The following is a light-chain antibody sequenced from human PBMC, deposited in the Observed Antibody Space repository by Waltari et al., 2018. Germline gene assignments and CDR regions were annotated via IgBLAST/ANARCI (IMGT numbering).Light chain of an antibody. CDR2: EVT. CDR1: SSDVGGYNY. Sequence: QSALTQPPSASGSPGQSVTISCTGTSSDVGGYNYVPWYQQHPGKAPKLIIYEVTQRPSGVPDRFSGSKSGNTASLTVSGLQADDEADYYCSSYGGNNNVLFGGGTELTVL. V-gene: IGLV2-8*01. J-gene: IGLJ2*01. CDR3: SSYGGNNNVL.